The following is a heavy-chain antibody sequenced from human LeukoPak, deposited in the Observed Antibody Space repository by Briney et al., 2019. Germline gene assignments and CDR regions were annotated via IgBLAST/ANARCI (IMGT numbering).Heavy chain of an antibody. CDR2: ISSSSSYI. V-gene: IGHV3-21*01. D-gene: IGHD6-13*01. CDR1: GFTFSSYS. J-gene: IGHJ4*02. CDR3: ARDPGRAAFDY. Sequence: GGSLRLSCAASGFTFSSYSMNWVRQAPGKGREWVSSISSSSSYIYYADSVKGRFTFPRDNAKNSLYLQMNSLRAEDTAVYYCARDPGRAAFDYWGQGTLVTVSS.